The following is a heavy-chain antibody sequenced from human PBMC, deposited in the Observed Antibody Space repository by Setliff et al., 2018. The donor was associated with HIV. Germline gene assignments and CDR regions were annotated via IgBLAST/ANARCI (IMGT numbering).Heavy chain of an antibody. CDR1: GASINSNNW. CDR2: IYHSGST. V-gene: IGHV4-4*02. Sequence: PSETLSLTCAVSGASINSNNWWSWVRQPPGKGLEWIGEIYHSGSTNSNPSHRSRVTISVDKSKNQLSLKLSSVTAADTAVYYCARQGYYYDNSGYFTIWGQGTLVTVSS. D-gene: IGHD3-22*01. CDR3: ARQGYYYDNSGYFTI. J-gene: IGHJ4*02.